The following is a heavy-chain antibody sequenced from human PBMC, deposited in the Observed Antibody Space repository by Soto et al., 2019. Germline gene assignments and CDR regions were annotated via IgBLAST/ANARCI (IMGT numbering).Heavy chain of an antibody. CDR3: ARVGEYSSTWTYYYAMDV. J-gene: IGHJ6*02. CDR2: IYYRGST. V-gene: IGHV4-59*01. D-gene: IGHD6-6*01. CDR1: GGSISSYY. Sequence: PSETLSLTCTVSGGSISSYYWSWIRQPPGKGLEWIGYIYYRGSTYYNPSLESRVTISLDTSKSQFSLKLNSVTAADTAVYYCARVGEYSSTWTYYYAMDVWGQGTTVTVSS.